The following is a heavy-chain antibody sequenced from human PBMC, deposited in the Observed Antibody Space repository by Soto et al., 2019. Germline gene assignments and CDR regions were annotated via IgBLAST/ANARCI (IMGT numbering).Heavy chain of an antibody. Sequence: QVQLVESGGGVVQPGRSLRLSCAASGFTFSSYGMHWVRQAPGKGLEWVAVISYDGSNKYYADSVKGRFTISRDNSKNTLYLKMNSMRAVHMAVYYGAEGARGSGDDAFDIWGRGTMVTVYS. CDR2: ISYDGSNK. CDR1: GFTFSSYG. D-gene: IGHD2-15*01. V-gene: IGHV3-30*18. CDR3: AEGARGSGDDAFDI. J-gene: IGHJ3*02.